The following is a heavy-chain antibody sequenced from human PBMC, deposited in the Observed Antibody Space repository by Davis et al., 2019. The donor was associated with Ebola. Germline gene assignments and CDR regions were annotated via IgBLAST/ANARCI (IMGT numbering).Heavy chain of an antibody. CDR2: INPNSGGT. Sequence: ASVKVSCKASGYTFTGYYMHWVRQAPGQGLEWMGWINPNSGGTNYAQKFQGWVTMTRDTSISTAYMELSRLRSDDTAVYYCARDRGIAVAGTVSSRHYGMDVWGQGTTVTVSS. V-gene: IGHV1-2*04. CDR3: ARDRGIAVAGTVSSRHYGMDV. J-gene: IGHJ6*02. CDR1: GYTFTGYY. D-gene: IGHD6-19*01.